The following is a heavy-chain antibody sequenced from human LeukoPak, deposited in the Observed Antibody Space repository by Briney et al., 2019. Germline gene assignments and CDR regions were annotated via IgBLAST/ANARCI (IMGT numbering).Heavy chain of an antibody. J-gene: IGHJ4*02. CDR3: ARHKAPYTGDYAFDY. CDR1: GGSISSSSYY. Sequence: SETLSLTCTVSGGSISSSSYYWGWIRQPPGKGLEWIGSIYYSGSTYYNPSLKSRVTIPVDTSKNQFSLKLSSVTAADTAVYYCARHKAPYTGDYAFDYWGQGTLVTVSS. V-gene: IGHV4-39*01. D-gene: IGHD4-17*01. CDR2: IYYSGST.